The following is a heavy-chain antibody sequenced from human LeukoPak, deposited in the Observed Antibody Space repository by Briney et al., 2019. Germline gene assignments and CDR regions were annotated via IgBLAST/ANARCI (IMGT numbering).Heavy chain of an antibody. CDR2: IYYSGST. D-gene: IGHD6-19*01. V-gene: IGHV4-59*01. CDR3: ARLRGGLGYYYYMDD. J-gene: IGHJ6*03. CDR1: GGSISSYY. Sequence: SETLSLTCTVSGGSISSYYWSWIRQPPGKGLEWIGYIYYSGSTNYNPSLKSRVTISVDTSKNQFSLKLSSVTAADTAVYYCARLRGGLGYYYYMDDWGKGTTVTISS.